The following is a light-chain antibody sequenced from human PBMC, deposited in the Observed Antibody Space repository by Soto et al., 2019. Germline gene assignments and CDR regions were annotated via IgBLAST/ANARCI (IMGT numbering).Light chain of an antibody. V-gene: IGLV2-14*01. CDR1: SSDVGGYNY. J-gene: IGLJ3*02. CDR2: AVS. CDR3: SSYTSTSSRVV. Sequence: QSALTQPASVSGSPGQSITISCTGTSSDVGGYNYVSWYQQHPGKAPKLIIYAVSKRPSGVSNRFSGSKSGNTASLTISGLQAEDEADYYCSSYTSTSSRVVFGGGTKVTVL.